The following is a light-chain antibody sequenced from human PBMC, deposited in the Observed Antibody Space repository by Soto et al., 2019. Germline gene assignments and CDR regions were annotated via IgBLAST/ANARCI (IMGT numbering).Light chain of an antibody. CDR2: LNSDGSH. CDR1: SGHSSYA. Sequence: QSVLTQSPSASASLGASVKLTCTLSSGHSSYAIAWHQQQPEKGPRYLMKLNSDGSHSKGDGIPDRFSGSSSGAESYLTISSLQSEDEADYYCQTWGTGILVFGGGTQLTVL. CDR3: QTWGTGILV. V-gene: IGLV4-69*01. J-gene: IGLJ2*01.